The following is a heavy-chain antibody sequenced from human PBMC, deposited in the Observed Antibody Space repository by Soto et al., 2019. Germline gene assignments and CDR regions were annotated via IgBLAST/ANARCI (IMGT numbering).Heavy chain of an antibody. CDR2: ITHSGST. D-gene: IGHD2-15*01. J-gene: IGHJ4*02. CDR3: ARGKTYCTGGSCYEQFDY. Sequence: SETLSLTCAVYGESFSGYYWSWIRQPPGKGLEWIGEITHSGSTTYNPSLKSRVTISVDTSKNQFSLKLSSVTAADTAVYYCARGKTYCTGGSCYEQFDYWGQGTPVT. V-gene: IGHV4-34*01. CDR1: GESFSGYY.